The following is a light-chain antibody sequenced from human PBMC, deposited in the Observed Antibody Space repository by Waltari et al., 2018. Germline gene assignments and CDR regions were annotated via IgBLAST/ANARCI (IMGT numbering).Light chain of an antibody. CDR3: SSYTSSSTWV. J-gene: IGLJ3*02. V-gene: IGLV2-14*01. CDR2: DVS. CDR1: SSDVGPYNY. Sequence: QSALTQPASVSGSPGQSITIPCTGTSSDVGPYNYVSWYQQHPGKAPKLMIYDVSRRPSGVSNRFSGSKSGNTASLTISGLQAEDEADYYCSSYTSSSTWVFGGGTKLTVL.